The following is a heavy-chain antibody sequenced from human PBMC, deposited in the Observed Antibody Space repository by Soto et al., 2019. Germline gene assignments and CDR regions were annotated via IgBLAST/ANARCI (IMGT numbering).Heavy chain of an antibody. D-gene: IGHD4-17*01. Sequence: QVQLQESGPGLVKPSQTLSLTCTVSGGSISSGGYYWSWIRQHPGKGLEGIGYIYYSGSTYYNPSLKIRVTLSVDTSKNQFSLKLSPVTAADTAVYYCASTTTVTPAGAFDLWGQGTMVTVSS. J-gene: IGHJ3*01. CDR2: IYYSGST. CDR1: GGSISSGGYY. CDR3: ASTTTVTPAGAFDL. V-gene: IGHV4-31*03.